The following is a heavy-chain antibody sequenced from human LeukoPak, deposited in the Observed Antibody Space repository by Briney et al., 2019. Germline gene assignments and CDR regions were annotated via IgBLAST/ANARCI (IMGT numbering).Heavy chain of an antibody. Sequence: GGSLRLSCAASGFTFHDYAMYWVRQAPGKGLEWVSLINWNAGSTYYADSAKGRFTISRDNSKITLSLQMNSLRAEDTAVYYCARHCSSTSCYLDYWGQGTLVTVSS. CDR3: ARHCSSTSCYLDY. D-gene: IGHD2-2*01. J-gene: IGHJ4*02. V-gene: IGHV3-43D*04. CDR2: INWNAGST. CDR1: GFTFHDYA.